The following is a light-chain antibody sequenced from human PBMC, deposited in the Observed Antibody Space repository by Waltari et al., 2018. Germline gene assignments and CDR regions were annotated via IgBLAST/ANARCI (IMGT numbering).Light chain of an antibody. J-gene: IGLJ2*01. CDR1: SSDSGPYEY. Sequence: SALTQPDSVSGSPGQSFTIPCSGISSDSGPYEYVSWYQQPPGKAPKVIIYDVINRPSGVSDRFSGSKSGSSASLTISGLQAEDEADYYCSSFTSSTTGIFGGGTKLTVL. CDR3: SSFTSSTTGI. V-gene: IGLV2-14*03. CDR2: DVI.